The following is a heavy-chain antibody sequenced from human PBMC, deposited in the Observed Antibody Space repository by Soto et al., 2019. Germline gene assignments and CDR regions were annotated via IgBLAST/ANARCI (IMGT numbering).Heavy chain of an antibody. J-gene: IGHJ6*02. CDR1: GFTFSSYA. V-gene: IGHV3-23*01. CDR3: AKEGGITIFGVADYGLDV. CDR2: ISGSGGST. Sequence: EVQLLESGGGLVQPGGSLRLSCAASGFTFSSYAMSRVRQAPGKGLEWVSAISGSGGSTYYADSVKGRFTVSRDNSKNTLYLQMNSLRAEDTAVYYCAKEGGITIFGVADYGLDVWGQGTTVTVSS. D-gene: IGHD3-3*01.